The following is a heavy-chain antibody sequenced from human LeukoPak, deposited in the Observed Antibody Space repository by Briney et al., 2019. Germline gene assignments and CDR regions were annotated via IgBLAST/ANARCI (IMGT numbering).Heavy chain of an antibody. CDR3: ARDPITVTTYGWFDP. CDR1: GGTFSSYA. D-gene: IGHD4-11*01. Sequence: EASVKVSCTASGGTFSSYAISWVRQAPGQGLEWMGRIILILDIVNYAQKFQGRVTITADKSTSTAYMELSSLRSEDTAVYYCARDPITVTTYGWFDPWGQGTLVTVSS. V-gene: IGHV1-69*04. J-gene: IGHJ5*02. CDR2: IILILDIV.